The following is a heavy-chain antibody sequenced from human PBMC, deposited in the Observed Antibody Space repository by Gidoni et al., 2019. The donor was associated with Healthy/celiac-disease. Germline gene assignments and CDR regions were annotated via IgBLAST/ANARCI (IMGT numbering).Heavy chain of an antibody. CDR2: ISSSSSTI. Sequence: EVQLVESGGGLVQPGGSLRRSCAASGFTFSSYSMHWVRQAPGKGLEWVSYISSSSSTIYCADSVKCRFTISRDNAKNSLYLQMNSLRDEDTAVYYCARWNYYYYGMDVWGQGTTVTVSS. J-gene: IGHJ6*02. V-gene: IGHV3-48*02. CDR3: ARWNYYYYGMDV. CDR1: GFTFSSYS.